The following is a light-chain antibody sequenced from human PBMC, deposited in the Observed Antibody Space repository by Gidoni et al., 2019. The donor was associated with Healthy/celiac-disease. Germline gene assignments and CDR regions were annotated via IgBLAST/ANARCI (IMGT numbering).Light chain of an antibody. V-gene: IGKV1-39*01. J-gene: IGKJ1*01. CDR3: QQSYSTPRT. CDR1: QSISSY. CDR2: AAS. Sequence: QMTQSPSSLSASVGDRVTITCRASQSISSYLNWYQQKPGKAPKLLIYAASSLQSGVPSRFSGSGSGTEFTLTISSLQPEDFATDYCQQSYSTPRTFGQGTKVEIK.